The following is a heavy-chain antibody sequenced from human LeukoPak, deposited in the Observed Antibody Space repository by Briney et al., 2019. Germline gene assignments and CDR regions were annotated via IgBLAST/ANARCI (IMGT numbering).Heavy chain of an antibody. CDR2: IRYDGSNK. CDR1: GFTFSSYG. D-gene: IGHD1-26*01. V-gene: IGHV3-30*02. Sequence: PGGSLRLSRAASGFTFSSYGMHWVRQAPGKGLEWVAFIRYDGSNKYYADSVKGRFTISRDNSKNTLYLQMNSLRAEDTAVYYCAKGVGARMGGYFQHWGQGTLVTVSS. J-gene: IGHJ1*01. CDR3: AKGVGARMGGYFQH.